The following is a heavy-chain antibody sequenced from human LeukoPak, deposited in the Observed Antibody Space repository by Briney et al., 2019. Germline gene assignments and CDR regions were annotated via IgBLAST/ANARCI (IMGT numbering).Heavy chain of an antibody. J-gene: IGHJ4*02. CDR3: ARDGYSSGWYYLDDY. CDR1: GGSFSGYY. CDR2: INHSGST. D-gene: IGHD6-19*01. Sequence: PSETLSLTCAVYGGSFSGYYWSWIRQPPGKGLEWIGEINHSGSTNYNPSLKRRVTISVDTSKNQFSLKLSSVTAADTAVYYCARDGYSSGWYYLDDYWGQGTLVTVSS. V-gene: IGHV4-34*01.